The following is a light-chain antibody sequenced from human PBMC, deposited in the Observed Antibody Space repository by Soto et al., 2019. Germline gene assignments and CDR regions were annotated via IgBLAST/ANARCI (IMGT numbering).Light chain of an antibody. CDR2: AAS. Sequence: DIRMTQSPSSLSASVGDRVTITCRASQSISSYLNWYQQKPGKAPKLLIYAASSLQSGVPSRFSGSGSGTAFTLTISSLQPEDYATYYCQQSYSTPWTFGQGTMVEVK. CDR1: QSISSY. J-gene: IGKJ1*01. CDR3: QQSYSTPWT. V-gene: IGKV1-39*01.